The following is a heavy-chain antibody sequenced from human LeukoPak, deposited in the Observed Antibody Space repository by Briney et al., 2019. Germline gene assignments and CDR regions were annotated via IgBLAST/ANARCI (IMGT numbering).Heavy chain of an antibody. CDR1: GFTFSSYA. CDR2: ISGSGGST. J-gene: IGHJ4*02. V-gene: IGHV3-23*01. Sequence: GGSLRLSCAVSGFTFSSYAISCVRGAPGKGLGWVSAISGSGGSTYYADSVKGRFTISRDNSKNTLYLQLNSLRAEDTAVYYCAKDLNWNYFYFDYWGQGTLVTVSS. CDR3: AKDLNWNYFYFDY. D-gene: IGHD1-7*01.